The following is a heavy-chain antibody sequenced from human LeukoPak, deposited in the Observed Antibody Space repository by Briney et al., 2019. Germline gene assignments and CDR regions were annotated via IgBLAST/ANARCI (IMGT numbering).Heavy chain of an antibody. D-gene: IGHD6-13*01. J-gene: IGHJ4*02. V-gene: IGHV3-23*01. CDR1: GFTFSSYA. Sequence: GGPLRLSCAASGFTFSSYAMTWVRQAPGKGLEWVSAISGRGGSTYYADSVKGRFTISRDNSKNTLYLQMNSLRAEDTAVYYCAKDGSSSWYSDYWGQGTLVTVSS. CDR3: AKDGSSSWYSDY. CDR2: ISGRGGST.